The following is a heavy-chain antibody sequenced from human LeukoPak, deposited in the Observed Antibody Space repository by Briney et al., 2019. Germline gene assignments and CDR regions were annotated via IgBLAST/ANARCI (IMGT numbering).Heavy chain of an antibody. Sequence: GGSLRLSCAASGFTFSSYGMHWVRQAPGKGLEWVAVISYAGSNTYYADSVKGRFTISRDNSKNTLYLQMNSLRPEDTAVYYCAKDLGTMIVVVITTLDYWGQGTLVTVSS. CDR1: GFTFSSYG. CDR2: ISYAGSNT. CDR3: AKDLGTMIVVVITTLDY. D-gene: IGHD3-22*01. J-gene: IGHJ4*02. V-gene: IGHV3-30*18.